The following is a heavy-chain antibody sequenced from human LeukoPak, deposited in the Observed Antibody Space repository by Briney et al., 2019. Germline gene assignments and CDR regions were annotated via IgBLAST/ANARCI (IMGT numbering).Heavy chain of an antibody. D-gene: IGHD3-10*01. CDR1: GYTFTGYY. Sequence: ASVKVSCKASGYTFTGYYMHWVRQAPGQGLEWMGWINPNSGGTNYAQKFQGRVTMTRDTSISTAYMELSRLRSDDTAVYYCAREGRMVRGVIITRFDPWGQGTLVTVSS. CDR3: AREGRMVRGVIITRFDP. CDR2: INPNSGGT. J-gene: IGHJ5*02. V-gene: IGHV1-2*02.